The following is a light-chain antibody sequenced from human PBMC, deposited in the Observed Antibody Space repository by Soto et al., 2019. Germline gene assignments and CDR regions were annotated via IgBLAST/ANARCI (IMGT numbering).Light chain of an antibody. J-gene: IGKJ1*01. CDR1: QSVSSN. CDR3: QQSSSSPIT. Sequence: ERVRMQSPATLSVSPAERATLSGMASQSVSSNLAWYQQKPGQAPRLLIYGASTRATGIPARFSGSGSGTDFTLTTSRLEAEDFAVYYCQQSSSSPITFGQGTKV. CDR2: GAS. V-gene: IGKV3D-15*02.